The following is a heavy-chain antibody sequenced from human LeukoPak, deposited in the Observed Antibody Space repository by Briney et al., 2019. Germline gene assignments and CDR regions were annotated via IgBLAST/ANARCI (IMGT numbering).Heavy chain of an antibody. CDR1: GGSISSSNW. CDR2: IYHSGST. CDR3: ARLVVVVAAYYFDY. D-gene: IGHD2-15*01. J-gene: IGHJ4*02. Sequence: SETLSLTCAVSGGSISSSNWWSWVRQPPGKGLEWIGEIYHSGSTNYNPSLKSRVTISVDKSKNQFSLKLSSVTAADTAVYYCARLVVVVAAYYFDYWGQGTLVTVSS. V-gene: IGHV4-4*02.